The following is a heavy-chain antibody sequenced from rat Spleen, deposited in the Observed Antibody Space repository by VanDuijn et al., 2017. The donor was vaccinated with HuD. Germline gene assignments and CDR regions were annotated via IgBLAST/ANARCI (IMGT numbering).Heavy chain of an antibody. D-gene: IGHD1-12*02. CDR3: TTYYYNGPNY. CDR2: ISDDGGST. CDR1: GFTFSDFF. J-gene: IGHJ2*01. Sequence: EVQLVASDGGLVQPGRSLKLSCAASGFTFSDFFMAWVRQAPAQGLEWVATISDDGGSTYYRDSVKGRFTISRDNAKSTLYLQMDSLRSEDTATYYCTTYYYNGPNYWGQGVMVTVSS. V-gene: IGHV5-20*01.